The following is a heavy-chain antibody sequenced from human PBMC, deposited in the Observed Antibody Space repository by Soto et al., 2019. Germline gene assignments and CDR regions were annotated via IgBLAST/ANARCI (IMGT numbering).Heavy chain of an antibody. J-gene: IGHJ3*02. D-gene: IGHD6-13*01. CDR1: GSSVSSGTFY. Sequence: NPSETLSLTCTVSGSSVSSGTFYWSWIRQPPGKGLEWIGYISYSGSTNYNPSLKSRVTISIDTSKNQISLTLNSVTAADTAVYFCAGVGKTSSNDAFDIWGQGTMVTVSS. CDR2: ISYSGST. CDR3: AGVGKTSSNDAFDI. V-gene: IGHV4-61*01.